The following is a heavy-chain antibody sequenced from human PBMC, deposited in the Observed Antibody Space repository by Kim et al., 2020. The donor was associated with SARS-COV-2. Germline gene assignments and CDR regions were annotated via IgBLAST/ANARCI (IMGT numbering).Heavy chain of an antibody. Sequence: GGSLRLSCAASGFTFSSYAMNWVRQAPGKGLEWVSTVSGSGDSTYYADSVKGRFTISRDNSKNKLYLQLYSLRAEDTAVYYCAKGDDYDFLSGYVDAFHIWGQGTMVTVSS. V-gene: IGHV3-23*01. CDR2: VSGSGDST. CDR1: GFTFSSYA. D-gene: IGHD3-3*01. CDR3: AKGDDYDFLSGYVDAFHI. J-gene: IGHJ3*02.